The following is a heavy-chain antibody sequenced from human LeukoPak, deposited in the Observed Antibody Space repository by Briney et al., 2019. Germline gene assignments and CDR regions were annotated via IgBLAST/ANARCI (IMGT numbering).Heavy chain of an antibody. D-gene: IGHD2-2*01. CDR3: ARGLGLLAANNWFDP. V-gene: IGHV3-11*01. J-gene: IGHJ5*02. CDR1: GFTFSDYY. Sequence: GGSLRLSCAASGFTFSDYYMSWIRQAPGKGLEWVSYISSSGSTIYYADPVKGRFTISRDNAKNSLYLQMNSLRAEDTAVYYCARGLGLLAANNWFDPWGQGTLVTVSS. CDR2: ISSSGSTI.